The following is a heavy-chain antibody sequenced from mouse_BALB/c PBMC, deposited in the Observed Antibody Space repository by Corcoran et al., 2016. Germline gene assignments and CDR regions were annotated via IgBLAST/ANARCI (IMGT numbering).Heavy chain of an antibody. CDR3: ARDDGNYVAY. Sequence: QVQLQQSGPELVKPGASVKRSCKASGYTFTDYVISWVKQRTGQGLEWIGEIYPGSGSTYYNEKFKGKATRTADKSSNTAYMQLSSLTSEDSAVYFCARDDGNYVAYWGQGTLVTVSA. V-gene: IGHV1-81*01. J-gene: IGHJ3*01. CDR1: GYTFTDYV. D-gene: IGHD2-1*01. CDR2: IYPGSGST.